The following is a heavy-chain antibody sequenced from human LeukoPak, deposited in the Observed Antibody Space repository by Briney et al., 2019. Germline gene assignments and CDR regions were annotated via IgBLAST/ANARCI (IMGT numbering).Heavy chain of an antibody. CDR3: AKDWLTAMVFFFDY. J-gene: IGHJ4*02. D-gene: IGHD5-18*01. Sequence: SGGSLRLSCAASGFTFSSYGMHWVRQAPGKGLEWVAFIRYDGSNKYYADSVKGRFTISRDNSKTTLYLQMNSLRAEDTAVYYCAKDWLTAMVFFFDYWGQGTLVTVSS. CDR1: GFTFSSYG. CDR2: IRYDGSNK. V-gene: IGHV3-30*02.